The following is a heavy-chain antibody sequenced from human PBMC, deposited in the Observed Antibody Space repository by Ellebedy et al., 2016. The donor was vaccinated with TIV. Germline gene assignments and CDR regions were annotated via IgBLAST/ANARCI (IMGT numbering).Heavy chain of an antibody. V-gene: IGHV4-30-4*01. D-gene: IGHD3/OR15-3a*01. CDR3: ARESGPDWEDTFDI. Sequence: MPSETLSLTCTVSGDAISSPDFSWSWIRQPPGKGLEWMGYIYSSGSTYFNPSLKSRLGMSIDPSKKQFSLTLSSVTAADTAVYFCARESGPDWEDTFDIWGQGTMVTVSS. J-gene: IGHJ3*02. CDR2: IYSSGST. CDR1: GDAISSPDFS.